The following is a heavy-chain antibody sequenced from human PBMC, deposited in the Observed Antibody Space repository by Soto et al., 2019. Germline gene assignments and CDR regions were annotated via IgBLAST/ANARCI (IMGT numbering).Heavy chain of an antibody. CDR1: GASISSSY. V-gene: IGHV4-59*08. CDR3: ARLPGTGGY. Sequence: QVQLQESGPGLVKPSETLSLTCSVSGASISSSYWSWIRQPPGQGLEWIGFIHSSGSTSNNPSLKSRVTISLDTSKNLFSLNLTSVTAADTGVYYCARLPGTGGYWGQGILVTVSS. CDR2: IHSSGST. D-gene: IGHD7-27*01. J-gene: IGHJ4*02.